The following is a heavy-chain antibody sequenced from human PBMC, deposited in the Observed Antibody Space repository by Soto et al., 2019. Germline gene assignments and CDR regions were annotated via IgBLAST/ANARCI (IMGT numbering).Heavy chain of an antibody. Sequence: ASVKVSCKASGYIFTTDGITWVRQAPGQGLEWMGWINAYNGNTGYAQKVQGRATMTTDIPTSTAYMELRSLRSDDTAVYYCARGGVMAHLDVWGQGTTVTVSS. J-gene: IGHJ6*02. CDR2: INAYNGNT. D-gene: IGHD3-16*01. CDR1: GYIFTTDG. V-gene: IGHV1-18*01. CDR3: ARGGVMAHLDV.